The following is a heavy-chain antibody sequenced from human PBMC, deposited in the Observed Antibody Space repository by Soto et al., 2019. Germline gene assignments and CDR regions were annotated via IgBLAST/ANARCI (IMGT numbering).Heavy chain of an antibody. CDR3: ARGSYTIFGVVMDV. J-gene: IGHJ6*02. V-gene: IGHV4-30-4*01. CDR1: GGSISSGYYY. CDR2: IYYSGST. Sequence: QVQLQESGPGLVKPSQTLSLTCTVSGGSISSGYYYWSWIRQPPGKGLEWLGYIYYSGSTYYNPSLKSRITTSVDTSKTQFSLQLSTVTAADTAVYYCARGSYTIFGVVMDVWGQGTTVTVSS. D-gene: IGHD3-3*01.